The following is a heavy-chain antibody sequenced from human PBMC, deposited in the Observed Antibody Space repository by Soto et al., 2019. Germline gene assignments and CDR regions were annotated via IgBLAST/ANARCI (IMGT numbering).Heavy chain of an antibody. J-gene: IGHJ6*02. V-gene: IGHV3-21*01. CDR3: ARPEGSYYGMDV. CDR1: GFTFSSYS. D-gene: IGHD2-15*01. Sequence: EVQLVESGGGLVKPGGSLRLSCAASGFTFSSYSMNWVRQAPGKGLEWVSFISSSSSYIYYADSVKGRFTISRDNAKNSLYLQMNSLRAEDTAVYYCARPEGSYYGMDVWGQGTTVTVSS. CDR2: ISSSSSYI.